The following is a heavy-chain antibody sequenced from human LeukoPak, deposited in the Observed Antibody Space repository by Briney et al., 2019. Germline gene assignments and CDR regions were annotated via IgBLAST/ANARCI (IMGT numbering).Heavy chain of an antibody. CDR3: ASSGPIAVAGIPAVYYYYMDV. J-gene: IGHJ6*03. CDR2: IYYSGST. V-gene: IGHV4-59*01. D-gene: IGHD6-19*01. Sequence: PSETLSLTCAVYGGSFSGYYWSWIRQPPGKGLEWIGYIYYSGSTNYNPSLKSRVTISVDTSKNQFSLKLSSVTAADTAVYYCASSGPIAVAGIPAVYYYYMDVWGKGTTVTVSS. CDR1: GGSFSGYY.